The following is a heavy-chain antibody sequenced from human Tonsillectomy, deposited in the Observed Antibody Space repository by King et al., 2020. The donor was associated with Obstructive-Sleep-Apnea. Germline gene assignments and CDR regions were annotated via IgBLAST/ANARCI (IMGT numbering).Heavy chain of an antibody. CDR3: AREAAMAVYFDY. J-gene: IGHJ4*02. V-gene: IGHV1-18*04. Sequence: QLVQSGAEVKKPGASVKVSCKASGYTFTSYGISWVRQAPGQGLEWMGWISAYDGSTNHAQKFQGRVIMTTDTSTSTAYMELRGLRSDETAVYYCAREAAMAVYFDYWGQGTLVTVSS. D-gene: IGHD5-18*01. CDR2: ISAYDGST. CDR1: GYTFTSYG.